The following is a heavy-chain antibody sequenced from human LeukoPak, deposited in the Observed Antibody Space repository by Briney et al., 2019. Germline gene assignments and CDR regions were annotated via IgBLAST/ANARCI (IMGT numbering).Heavy chain of an antibody. V-gene: IGHV3-15*01. Sequence: PGGSLRLSCAASGFTFSNAWMSWVRQAPRKGLEWVGRIKRKTDGATTDYGAPVKGRFTISRDDSKNTLYLQMNSLKTEDTAVYYCTTASYSNYGFDYWGQGTLVTVSS. CDR3: TTASYSNYGFDY. CDR2: IKRKTDGATT. J-gene: IGHJ4*02. D-gene: IGHD4-11*01. CDR1: GFTFSNAW.